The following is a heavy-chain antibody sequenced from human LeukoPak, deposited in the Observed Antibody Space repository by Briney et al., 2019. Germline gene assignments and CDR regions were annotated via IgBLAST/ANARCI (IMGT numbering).Heavy chain of an antibody. J-gene: IGHJ4*02. D-gene: IGHD5-18*01. CDR1: GYTFTAYY. CDR3: ARASYTYGSDY. Sequence: ASVKVSCEASGYTFTAYYIHWVRQAPGQGLEWMGWISPNTGGTDYAQKFQGRVTITRDKSFTTAYMELSRLTSDDTAMYYCARASYTYGSDYWGQGTLVTVSS. CDR2: ISPNTGGT. V-gene: IGHV1-2*02.